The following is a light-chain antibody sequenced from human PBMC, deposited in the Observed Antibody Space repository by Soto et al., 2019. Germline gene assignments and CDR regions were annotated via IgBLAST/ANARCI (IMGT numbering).Light chain of an antibody. J-gene: IGKJ5*01. CDR1: QSISAW. CDR2: KAS. V-gene: IGKV1-5*03. CDR3: QQYHSYPLT. Sequence: DIQMTQSPSTLSASVGERVTITCRASQSISAWLAWYQQKPGKAPKLLIYKASNVDSGVPSRFSGSGSGKEFTLTISSLQPDDFATYYCQQYHSYPLTGGQGTRLEIK.